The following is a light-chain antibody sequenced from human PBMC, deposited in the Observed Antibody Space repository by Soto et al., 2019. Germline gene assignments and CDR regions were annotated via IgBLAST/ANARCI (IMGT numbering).Light chain of an antibody. J-gene: IGKJ5*01. CDR2: GAS. CDR1: QSVRSTY. Sequence: EIVLTQSPGTLPLSPGDTATLSCRASQSVRSTYLAWYQQKPGQAPRLLIHGASSRATGIPDRFSGSGSGTDFTLTISRLEPEDFAVYYCQQYGSSLSIAFGQGKRLEI. V-gene: IGKV3-20*01. CDR3: QQYGSSLSIA.